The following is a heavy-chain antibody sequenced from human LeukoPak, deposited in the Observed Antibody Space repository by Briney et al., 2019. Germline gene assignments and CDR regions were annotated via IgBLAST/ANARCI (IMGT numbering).Heavy chain of an antibody. CDR3: ASLIQNVYYGSEGAGYFDL. Sequence: ASVKVSCKASGYTFTGYYMHWVRQAPGQGLEWMGWINPSSGGTNYAQKFQGRVTMTRDTSTSTVYMELSSLRSEDTAMYYCASLIQNVYYGSEGAGYFDLWGRGTLVTVSS. J-gene: IGHJ2*01. CDR1: GYTFTGYY. D-gene: IGHD3-10*01. CDR2: INPSSGGT. V-gene: IGHV1-2*02.